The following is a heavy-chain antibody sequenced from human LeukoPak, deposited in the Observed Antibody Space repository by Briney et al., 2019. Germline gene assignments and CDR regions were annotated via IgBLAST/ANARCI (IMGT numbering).Heavy chain of an antibody. CDR3: ALGLVTDY. V-gene: IGHV3-66*01. CDR1: GXTVSSNF. Sequence: GGSLRLSCAASGXTVSSNFMSWVRQAPGKGLEWVSVIYSGGSTYYADSVKGRFTISRDNSKNTLYLQMNSLRVEDTAVYYCALGLVTDYWGQGTLVAVSS. D-gene: IGHD3-9*01. CDR2: IYSGGST. J-gene: IGHJ4*02.